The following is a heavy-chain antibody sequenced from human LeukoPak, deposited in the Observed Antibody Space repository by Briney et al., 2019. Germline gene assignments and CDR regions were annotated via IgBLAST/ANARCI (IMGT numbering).Heavy chain of an antibody. J-gene: IGHJ4*02. V-gene: IGHV3-21*01. CDR2: ISSSSSYI. D-gene: IGHD5-18*01. CDR3: ATVDTAMVGFDY. Sequence: GGSLRLSCAASGFTFSSYSMNWVRQAPGKGLEWVSSISSSSSYICYADSVKGRFTISGDNAKNSLYLQMNSLRAEDTAVYYCATVDTAMVGFDYWGQGTLVTVSS. CDR1: GFTFSSYS.